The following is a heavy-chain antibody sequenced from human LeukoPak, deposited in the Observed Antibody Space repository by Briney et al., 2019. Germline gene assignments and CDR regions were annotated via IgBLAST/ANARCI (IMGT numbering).Heavy chain of an antibody. CDR2: IYGGGTT. Sequence: QPGGSLRLSCAASGFTFSNYSMNWVRQAPGKGLEWVSVIYGGGTTSYADSVKGRFTISRLNSKNTLYLQMNSLRPEDTAVYYCARARDGYNDYWGQGTLVTVSS. CDR1: GFTFSNYS. V-gene: IGHV3-53*04. CDR3: ARARDGYNDY. J-gene: IGHJ4*02. D-gene: IGHD5-24*01.